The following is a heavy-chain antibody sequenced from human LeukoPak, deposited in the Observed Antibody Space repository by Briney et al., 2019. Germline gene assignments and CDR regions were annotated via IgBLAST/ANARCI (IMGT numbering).Heavy chain of an antibody. CDR1: GGTISSGGYY. CDR2: MYYSGST. Sequence: SGTLSLTCTVSGGTISSGGYYWSWIRQHPGKGLEWIAYMYYSGSTEYNPSLKSRVTISVDTSNNQFSLKLSSVTAADTAVYYCARVPHDSSGYGYFDYWGQGTLVTVSS. CDR3: ARVPHDSSGYGYFDY. V-gene: IGHV4-31*03. J-gene: IGHJ4*02. D-gene: IGHD3-22*01.